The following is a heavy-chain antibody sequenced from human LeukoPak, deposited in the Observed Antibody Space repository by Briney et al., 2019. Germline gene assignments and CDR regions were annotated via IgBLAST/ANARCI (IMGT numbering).Heavy chain of an antibody. CDR3: ARGCSGYWDNWFDP. V-gene: IGHV1-2*06. CDR2: INPNSGGT. Sequence: GASVKVSCKASGYTFTGYYMHWVRQAPGQGLEWMGRINPNSGGTNYAQKFQGRVTMTRDTSISTAYMELSRLRSDDTAVYYCARGCSGYWDNWFDPWGQGTLVTVSS. D-gene: IGHD3-22*01. CDR1: GYTFTGYY. J-gene: IGHJ5*02.